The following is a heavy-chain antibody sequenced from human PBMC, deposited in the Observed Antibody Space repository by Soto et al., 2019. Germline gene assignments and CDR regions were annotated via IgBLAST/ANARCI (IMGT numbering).Heavy chain of an antibody. CDR1: GFTFSSYA. Sequence: PGGSLRLSCAASGFTFSSYAMSWVRQAPGKGLEWVSAISGSGGSTYYADSVKGRFTISRDNSKNTLYLQMNSLRAEDTAVYYCAKERGVSGSYSNYYYGMDVWGQGTTVTVSS. J-gene: IGHJ6*02. V-gene: IGHV3-23*01. CDR3: AKERGVSGSYSNYYYGMDV. D-gene: IGHD1-26*01. CDR2: ISGSGGST.